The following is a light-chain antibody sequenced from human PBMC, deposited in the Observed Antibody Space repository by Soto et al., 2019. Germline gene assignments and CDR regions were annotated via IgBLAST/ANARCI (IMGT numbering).Light chain of an antibody. CDR3: QQRYGWPLT. CDR2: DAS. CDR1: QRIRGF. J-gene: IGKJ4*01. V-gene: IGKV3-11*01. Sequence: PGERATLSCRASQRIRGFLAWYQQKTGQAPRLLIYDASNRATGIPARFSGSGSGTDFTLTISSLEPEDFAVYYCQQRYGWPLTFGGGTKVEI.